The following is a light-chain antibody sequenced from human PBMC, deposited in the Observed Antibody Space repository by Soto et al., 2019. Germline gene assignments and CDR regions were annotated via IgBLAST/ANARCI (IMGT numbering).Light chain of an antibody. Sequence: QSPVTQPDSVSGSTLQSITISSIGTSSDVSDYNYLSYYQQHPGKAPKLMIYDVSNRHSGVSNGFYGSKSGNTALLIFAGLHAEYEADYYCSSYPSSSSYVGGTGTKVTVL. V-gene: IGLV2-14*03. J-gene: IGLJ1*01. CDR2: DVS. CDR1: SSDVSDYNY. CDR3: SSYPSSSSYV.